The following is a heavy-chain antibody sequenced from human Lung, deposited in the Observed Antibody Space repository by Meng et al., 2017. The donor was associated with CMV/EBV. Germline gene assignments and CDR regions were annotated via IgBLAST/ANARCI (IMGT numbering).Heavy chain of an antibody. D-gene: IGHD3-3*01. Sequence: ASVXVSXXASGYTFTDYRMHWVRQAPGQGLEWMGWISPNNGATNYAQKFQGRVTMTRDTSISTAYMELNRLTYDDTAMYYCASKMYYDFWSAYRGTEGVDPFNIWGQGXLVTVSS. CDR3: ASKMYYDFWSAYRGTEGVDPFNI. J-gene: IGHJ3*02. CDR2: ISPNNGAT. CDR1: GYTFTDYR. V-gene: IGHV1-2*02.